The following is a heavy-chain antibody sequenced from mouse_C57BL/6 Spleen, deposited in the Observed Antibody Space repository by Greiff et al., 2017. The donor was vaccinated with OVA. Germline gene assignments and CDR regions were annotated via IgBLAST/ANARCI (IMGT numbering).Heavy chain of an antibody. Sequence: QVQLKQPGAELVKPGASVKLSCKASGYTFTSYWMHWVKQRPGQGLEWIGMIHPNSGSTNYNEKFQSKATLTVDKSSSTAYMQLSSLTSEDSAVYYCAREYYGSSSYAMDYWGQGTSGTVSS. V-gene: IGHV1-64*01. CDR1: GYTFTSYW. CDR3: AREYYGSSSYAMDY. J-gene: IGHJ4*01. CDR2: IHPNSGST. D-gene: IGHD1-1*01.